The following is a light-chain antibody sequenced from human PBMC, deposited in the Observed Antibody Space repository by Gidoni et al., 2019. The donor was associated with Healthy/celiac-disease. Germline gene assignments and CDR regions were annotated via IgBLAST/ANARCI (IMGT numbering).Light chain of an antibody. Sequence: EIVMPQSPATLSVSPGERATLSCRASQSVSSNLAWYQQKPGQAPRLLIYGASTRATGIPARFSGSGSGTEFTLTISSLQSEDFAVYYCQQYNNWPPMYTFXQXTKLEIK. V-gene: IGKV3-15*01. CDR1: QSVSSN. J-gene: IGKJ2*01. CDR3: QQYNNWPPMYT. CDR2: GAS.